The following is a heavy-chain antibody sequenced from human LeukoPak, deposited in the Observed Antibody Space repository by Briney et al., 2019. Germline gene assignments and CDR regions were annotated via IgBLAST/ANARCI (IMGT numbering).Heavy chain of an antibody. CDR2: ISAYNGNT. V-gene: IGHV1-18*01. J-gene: IGHJ5*02. CDR1: GYTFTSYG. Sequence: ASVKVSCKASGYTFTSYGISWVRQAPGQGLEWMGWISAYNGNTNYAQKLQGRVTMTTDTSTSTAYMELRSLRSDDTAVYYCARVDLRGLRFLEWSHWDWFDPWGQGTLVTVSS. CDR3: ARVDLRGLRFLEWSHWDWFDP. D-gene: IGHD3-3*01.